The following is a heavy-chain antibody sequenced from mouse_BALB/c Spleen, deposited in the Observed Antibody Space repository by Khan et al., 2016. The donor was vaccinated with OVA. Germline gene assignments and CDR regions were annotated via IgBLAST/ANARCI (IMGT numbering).Heavy chain of an antibody. V-gene: IGHV1S137*01. CDR3: ARGSGNYRFAY. CDR2: ISTYYGDS. J-gene: IGHJ3*01. D-gene: IGHD2-1*01. Sequence: QVQLKQSGAELVRPGVSVKLSCKGSGYIFTAFSMHWVKRSHAKSLEWIGVISTYYGDSIYNQNFKDTATLTAEKSSSTAYMELARLTSEDSAIYYCARGSGNYRFAYWGQGTLVTVSA. CDR1: GYIFTAFS.